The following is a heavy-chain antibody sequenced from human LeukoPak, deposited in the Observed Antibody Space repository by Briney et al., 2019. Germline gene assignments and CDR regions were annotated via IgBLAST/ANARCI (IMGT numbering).Heavy chain of an antibody. CDR2: IKQDGSEK. Sequence: GGSLRLSCAASGFTFSSYWMSWVRQAPGKGLEWVANIKQDGSEKYYVDSVKGRFTISRDNAKNSLYLQMNSLRAEDTAVYYCARGPSSSWYWVYYFDYWGQGTLVTVSS. CDR1: GFTFSSYW. CDR3: ARGPSSSWYWVYYFDY. J-gene: IGHJ4*02. D-gene: IGHD6-13*01. V-gene: IGHV3-7*01.